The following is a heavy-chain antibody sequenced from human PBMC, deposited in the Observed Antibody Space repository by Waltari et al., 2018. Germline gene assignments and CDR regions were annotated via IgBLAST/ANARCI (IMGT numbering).Heavy chain of an antibody. CDR1: GGSVRSDN. Sequence: VQLHESGPGLLKPSETLSLTCDVSGGSVRSDNWSWLRQSPRKGLEWIGYIYQGGGTNYNPSLKSRVTISQDLSRNQLYLRLTSVTAADTGTYYCARRFGYDYLDPWGQGALVTVSS. V-gene: IGHV4-59*08. J-gene: IGHJ5*02. CDR3: ARRFGYDYLDP. D-gene: IGHD3-22*01. CDR2: IYQGGGT.